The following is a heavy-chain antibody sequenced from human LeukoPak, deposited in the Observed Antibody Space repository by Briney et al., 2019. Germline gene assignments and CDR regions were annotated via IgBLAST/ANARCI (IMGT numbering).Heavy chain of an antibody. CDR1: GFTFSNYG. CDR2: IKQDGSEK. Sequence: GGSLRLSCAASGFTFSNYGVHWVRQAPGKGLEWVANIKQDGSEKYYVDSVKGRFTISRDNAKNSLYLQMNSLRAEDTAVYYCARWGYGDYKPNYYYYMDVWGKGTTVTVSS. CDR3: ARWGYGDYKPNYYYYMDV. D-gene: IGHD4-17*01. V-gene: IGHV3-7*01. J-gene: IGHJ6*03.